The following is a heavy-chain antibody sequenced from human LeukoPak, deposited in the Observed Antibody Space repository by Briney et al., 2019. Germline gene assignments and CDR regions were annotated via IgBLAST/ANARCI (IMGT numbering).Heavy chain of an antibody. V-gene: IGHV3-33*08. CDR2: IWYDGSNK. D-gene: IGHD6-13*01. J-gene: IGHJ4*02. Sequence: PGRSLRLSCAASGFTFSSYGMHWVRQAPGKGLDWVAVIWYDGSNKYYADSVKGRFTISRDNSKNTLYLQMNSLRAEDTAVYYCARDRIAAAAYFDNWGQGTLVTVSS. CDR1: GFTFSSYG. CDR3: ARDRIAAAAYFDN.